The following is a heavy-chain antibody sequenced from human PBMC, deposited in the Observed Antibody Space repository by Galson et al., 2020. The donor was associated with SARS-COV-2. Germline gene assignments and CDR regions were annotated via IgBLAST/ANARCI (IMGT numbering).Heavy chain of an antibody. CDR2: ISYDGSNK. CDR1: GFTFSSYA. Sequence: GESLKISCAASGFTFSSYAMHWVRQAPGKGLEWVAVISYDGSNKYYADSVKDRFTISRDNSKNTLYLQMNSLRAEDTAVYYCARDGSYYYDSSGYSDFDYWGQGTLVTVSS. CDR3: ARDGSYYYDSSGYSDFDY. D-gene: IGHD3-22*01. V-gene: IGHV3-30*04. J-gene: IGHJ4*02.